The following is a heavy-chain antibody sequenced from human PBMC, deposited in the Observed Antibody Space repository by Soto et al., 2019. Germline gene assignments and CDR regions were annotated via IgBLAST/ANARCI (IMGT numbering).Heavy chain of an antibody. Sequence: SVKVSCKASGYTFTGYYMHWVRQAPGQGLEWMGWINPNSGGTNYAQKLQCRVTMTTDTSTSTAYMELRSLRSDDTAVYYCARDHDFWSGSVPLDVWGQGTTVTV. V-gene: IGHV1-2*02. CDR1: GYTFTGYY. CDR3: ARDHDFWSGSVPLDV. D-gene: IGHD3-3*01. CDR2: INPNSGGT. J-gene: IGHJ6*02.